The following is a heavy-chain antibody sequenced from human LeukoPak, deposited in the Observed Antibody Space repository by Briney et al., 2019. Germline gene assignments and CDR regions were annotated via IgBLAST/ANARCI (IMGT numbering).Heavy chain of an antibody. D-gene: IGHD2-2*01. J-gene: IGHJ5*02. CDR1: GYTFTGYG. Sequence: ASVKVSCKASGYTFTGYGISWVRQAPGQGLEWMGWISAYNGNTNYAQKLQGRVTMTTDTSTSTAYMELRSLRSDDTAVYYCARSSEYQLLGYGRRWFDPWGQGTLVTVSS. CDR3: ARSSEYQLLGYGRRWFDP. CDR2: ISAYNGNT. V-gene: IGHV1-18*01.